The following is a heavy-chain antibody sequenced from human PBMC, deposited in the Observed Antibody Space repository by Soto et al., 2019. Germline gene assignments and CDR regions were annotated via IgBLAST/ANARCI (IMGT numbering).Heavy chain of an antibody. CDR2: IYYSGTT. Sequence: SETLSLTCTVSGGSISSTSHHWAWIRQPPGKGLEWIGSIYYSGTTYYNPSLKSRLTIFVDTSKNQFSLKLSSVTAADTALYYCARQGGWYMDYWGQGTLVTVS. CDR1: GGSISSTSHH. J-gene: IGHJ4*02. V-gene: IGHV4-39*01. D-gene: IGHD6-19*01. CDR3: ARQGGWYMDY.